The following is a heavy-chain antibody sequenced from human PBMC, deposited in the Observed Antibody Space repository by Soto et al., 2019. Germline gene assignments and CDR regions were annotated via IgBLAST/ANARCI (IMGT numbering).Heavy chain of an antibody. J-gene: IGHJ4*02. V-gene: IGHV3-21*01. D-gene: IGHD4-4*01. Sequence: KAXGSLILSCAASGFTFSSYSMNWVRQAPGKGLEWVSSISSSSSYIYYADSVKGRFTISRDNAKNSLYLQMNSLRAEDTAVYYCARDSDSEFDSWGQGTLVTVSS. CDR1: GFTFSSYS. CDR2: ISSSSSYI. CDR3: ARDSDSEFDS.